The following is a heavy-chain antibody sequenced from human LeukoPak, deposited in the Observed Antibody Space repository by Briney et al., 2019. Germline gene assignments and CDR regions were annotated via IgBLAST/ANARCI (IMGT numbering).Heavy chain of an antibody. Sequence: RGSLRLSCAASGFTFSSYEMNWVRQAPGKGLEWVSYISSSGSTIYYADSVKGRFTISRDNAENSLYLQMNSLRAEDTAVYYCARPHPNSGSYYGRYFDYWGQGTLVTVSS. V-gene: IGHV3-48*03. CDR2: ISSSGSTI. CDR1: GFTFSSYE. J-gene: IGHJ4*02. D-gene: IGHD1-26*01. CDR3: ARPHPNSGSYYGRYFDY.